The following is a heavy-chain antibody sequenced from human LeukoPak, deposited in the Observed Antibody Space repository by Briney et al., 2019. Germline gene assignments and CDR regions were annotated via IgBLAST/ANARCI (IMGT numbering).Heavy chain of an antibody. V-gene: IGHV1-18*01. CDR1: GYTFTSYG. J-gene: IGHJ5*02. D-gene: IGHD4-17*01. CDR3: ARDCGMTTVTNKDQRGYEVWFDP. CDR2: ISAYNGKT. Sequence: GASVKVSCKASGYTFTSYGISWVRQAPGQGVEWMGWISAYNGKTNYAQKLQGRVTMTTDTSTSTAYMELRSLRSDDTAVYYCARDCGMTTVTNKDQRGYEVWFDPWGQGTLVTVSS.